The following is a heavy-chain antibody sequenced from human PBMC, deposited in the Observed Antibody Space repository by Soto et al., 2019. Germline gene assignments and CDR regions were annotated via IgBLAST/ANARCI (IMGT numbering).Heavy chain of an antibody. V-gene: IGHV3-23*01. CDR1: GFTFSSYA. J-gene: IGHJ4*02. CDR3: AKVHSEWDIVATINPTYYFDY. CDR2: ISGSGGST. D-gene: IGHD5-12*01. Sequence: EVQLLESGGGLVQPGGSLRLSCAASGFTFSSYAMSWVRQAPGKGLEWVSAISGSGGSTYYADSVKGRFTISRDNSKNTLYLQMNSLRAEDTAVYYCAKVHSEWDIVATINPTYYFDYWGQGTLVTVSS.